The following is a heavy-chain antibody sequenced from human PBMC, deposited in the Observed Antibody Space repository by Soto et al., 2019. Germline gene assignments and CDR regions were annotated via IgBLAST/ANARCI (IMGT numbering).Heavy chain of an antibody. CDR1: GYSFTSYG. V-gene: IGHV1-18*01. D-gene: IGHD3-9*01. CDR3: ARSEVRYFDWPYDAFDI. J-gene: IGHJ3*02. CDR2: ISAYNGNT. Sequence: ASVKVSCKASGYSFTSYGISWVRQAPGQGLEWMGWISAYNGNTNYAQKLQGRVTMTTDTSTSTAYMELRSLRSDDTAVYCCARSEVRYFDWPYDAFDIWGQGTMVTVSS.